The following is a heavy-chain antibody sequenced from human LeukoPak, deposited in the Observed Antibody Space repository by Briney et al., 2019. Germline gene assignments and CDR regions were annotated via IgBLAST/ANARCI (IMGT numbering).Heavy chain of an antibody. CDR2: VSLSGLI. J-gene: IGHJ4*02. CDR1: GGSITSTNW. V-gene: IGHV4-4*02. Sequence: SGTLSLTCGVSGGSITSTNWWSWVRQPPGRGLEWIGEVSLSGLINYNPSLSSRVIMALDTSKNHLSLHLTSVTAADTAVYYCSRENGAFSPFGYWGQGYLVT. D-gene: IGHD2-8*01. CDR3: SRENGAFSPFGY.